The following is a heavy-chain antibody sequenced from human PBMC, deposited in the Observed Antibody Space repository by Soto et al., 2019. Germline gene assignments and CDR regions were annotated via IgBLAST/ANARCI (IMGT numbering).Heavy chain of an antibody. CDR3: AAYSFVSDIYSNLFDY. J-gene: IGHJ4*02. CDR1: GVSISSGGDY. CDR2: VDYSGST. V-gene: IGHV4-31*01. D-gene: IGHD3-10*01. Sequence: QVQLQESGPGLLKPSQTLSLTCTVSGVSISSGGDYWSWNRQHQGQALDWTGYVDYSGSTNYNPYLNTHPDSSTDSSNNSFSLEQTSVTPAATAVYSCAAYSFVSDIYSNLFDYWGQGTLVTVSS.